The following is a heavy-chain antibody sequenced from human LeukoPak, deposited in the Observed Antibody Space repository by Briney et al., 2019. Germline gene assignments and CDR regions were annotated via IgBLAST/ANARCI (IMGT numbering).Heavy chain of an antibody. CDR2: IYYSGST. Sequence: SETLSLTCTVSGGYIGSSSYYWGWIRQPPGKGLEWIGSIYYSGSTYYNPSLKSRVTISVDTSKNQFSLKLSSVTAADTAVYYCARLGPYYYYYYYMDVWGKGTTVTISS. V-gene: IGHV4-39*01. D-gene: IGHD1-26*01. CDR1: GGYIGSSSYY. CDR3: ARLGPYYYYYYYMDV. J-gene: IGHJ6*03.